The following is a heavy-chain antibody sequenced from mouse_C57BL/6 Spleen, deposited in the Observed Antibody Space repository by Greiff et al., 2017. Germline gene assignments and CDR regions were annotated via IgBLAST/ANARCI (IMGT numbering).Heavy chain of an antibody. Sequence: VQLQQPGAELVRPGSSVKLSCKASGYTFTSYWMHWVKQRPIQGLEWIGNIDPSDSETHYNQKFKDKATLTVDKSSSTAYMQLSSLTSEDSAVYYCASLWLREGYFDYWGQGTTLTVSS. CDR3: ASLWLREGYFDY. D-gene: IGHD2-2*01. V-gene: IGHV1-52*01. J-gene: IGHJ2*01. CDR2: IDPSDSET. CDR1: GYTFTSYW.